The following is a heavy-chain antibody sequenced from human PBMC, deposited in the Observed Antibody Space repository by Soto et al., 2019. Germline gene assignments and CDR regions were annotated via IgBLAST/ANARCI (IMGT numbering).Heavy chain of an antibody. Sequence: GGSLRLSCAASGFTFSSYGMHWVRQAPGKGLEWVAVISYDGSNKYYADSMKGRFTISRDNSKNTLYLQMNSLRAEDTAVYYCAKGRYYDFWSGLDYWGQGTLVTVSS. CDR3: AKGRYYDFWSGLDY. CDR2: ISYDGSNK. D-gene: IGHD3-3*01. V-gene: IGHV3-30*18. J-gene: IGHJ4*02. CDR1: GFTFSSYG.